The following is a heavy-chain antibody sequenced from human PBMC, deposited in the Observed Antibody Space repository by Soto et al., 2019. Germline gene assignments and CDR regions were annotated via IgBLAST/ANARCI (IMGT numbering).Heavy chain of an antibody. D-gene: IGHD2-2*01. CDR1: VYTFTSYV. CDR3: ARSCSSTSCYFCWFDP. Sequence: ASVKVSCKASVYTFTSYVINWLRQATGQGLEWMGWMNPNSGNTGYAQKFQGRVTMTRNTSISTAYTELSSLRSEDTAVYYCARSCSSTSCYFCWFDPWGQGTLVTVSS. V-gene: IGHV1-8*01. CDR2: MNPNSGNT. J-gene: IGHJ5*02.